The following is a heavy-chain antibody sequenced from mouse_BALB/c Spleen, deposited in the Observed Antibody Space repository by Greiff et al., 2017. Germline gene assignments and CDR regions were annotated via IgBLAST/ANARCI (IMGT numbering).Heavy chain of an antibody. V-gene: IGHV2-6-7*01. CDR1: GFSLTGYG. CDR2: IWGDGST. D-gene: IGHD1-1*01. CDR3: AREGYGSSYAMDY. Sequence: QVQLQQSGPGLVAPSQSLSITCTVSGFSLTGYGVNWVRQPPGKGLEWLGMIWGDGSTDYNSALKSRLSISKDNSKSQVFLKMNSLQTDDTARYYCAREGYGSSYAMDYWGQGTSVTVSS. J-gene: IGHJ4*01.